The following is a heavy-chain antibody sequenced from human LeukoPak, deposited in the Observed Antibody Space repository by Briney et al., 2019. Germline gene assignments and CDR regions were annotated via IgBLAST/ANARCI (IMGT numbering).Heavy chain of an antibody. V-gene: IGHV3-30*18. D-gene: IGHD5-12*01. J-gene: IGHJ6*03. CDR2: ISYDGSNK. CDR3: AKGGGYEAQYYYYYLDV. CDR1: GFTFSSYG. Sequence: GRSLRLSCVASGFTFSSYGMHWVRQAPGKGLEWVAVISYDGSNKYYADSVKGRFTISRDNSKNTLYLQMKSLRAEDTAVYYCAKGGGYEAQYYYYYLDVWGKGTTVTISS.